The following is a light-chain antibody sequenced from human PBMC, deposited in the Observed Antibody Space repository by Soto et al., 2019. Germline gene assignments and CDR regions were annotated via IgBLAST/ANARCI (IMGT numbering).Light chain of an antibody. CDR3: QQYHNWPRT. CDR1: QSVSTN. Sequence: EIVVTQSPATLSLSPGERATLSCGASQSVSTNYIAWYQQKPGQAPRLLIYGASTRATGIPARFSGSGSGTEFTLTITSLQSEDFAVYYCQQYHNWPRTFGQGTKVDIK. CDR2: GAS. V-gene: IGKV3-15*01. J-gene: IGKJ1*01.